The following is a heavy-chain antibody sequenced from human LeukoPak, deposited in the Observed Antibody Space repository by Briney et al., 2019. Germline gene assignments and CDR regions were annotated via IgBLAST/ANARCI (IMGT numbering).Heavy chain of an antibody. CDR3: AKALSAWYNFDY. CDR1: GLTSSSYA. J-gene: IGHJ4*02. CDR2: ISGSGGTT. D-gene: IGHD6-19*01. V-gene: IGHV3-23*01. Sequence: GGSLRLSCAASGLTSSSYAMSWVRQAPGKGLEWVSAISGSGGTTKYADSLKGRFTISRDNSKNTLYLQMNSLRGEDTALYYCAKALSAWYNFDYWGQGTLVTVSS.